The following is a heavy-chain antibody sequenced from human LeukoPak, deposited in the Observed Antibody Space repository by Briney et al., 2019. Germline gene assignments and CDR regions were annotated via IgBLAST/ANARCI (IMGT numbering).Heavy chain of an antibody. J-gene: IGHJ4*02. CDR1: GYTFTGYY. CDR3: AREGDSSSSIVFDY. CDR2: INPNSGGT. Sequence: ASVKVSCKASGYTFTGYYMHWVRQAPGQGLEWMGWINPNSGGTNYAQKFQGRVTMTRNTSISTAYMELSRLRSDDTAVYYCAREGDSSSSIVFDYWGQGTLVTVSS. V-gene: IGHV1-2*02. D-gene: IGHD6-6*01.